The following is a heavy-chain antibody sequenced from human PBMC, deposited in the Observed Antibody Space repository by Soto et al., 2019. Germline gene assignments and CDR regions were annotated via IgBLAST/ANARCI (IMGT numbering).Heavy chain of an antibody. D-gene: IGHD6-19*01. CDR3: AKDLAVAGTAALLDY. V-gene: IGHV3-23*01. J-gene: IGHJ4*02. CDR2: ISGSGGST. CDR1: GFTFSSYA. Sequence: PGGSLRLSCADSGFTFSSYAMSWVRQAPRKGLEWVSAISGSGGSTYYADSVKGRFTISRDNSKNTLYLQMNSLRAEDTAVCYCAKDLAVAGTAALLDYWGQGTLVTVSS.